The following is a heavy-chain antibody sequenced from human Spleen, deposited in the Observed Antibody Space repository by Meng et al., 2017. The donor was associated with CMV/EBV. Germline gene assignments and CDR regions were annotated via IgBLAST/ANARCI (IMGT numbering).Heavy chain of an antibody. D-gene: IGHD3-3*01. Sequence: SETLSLTCTVSGGSVSSGGYYWSWIRQPPGKGLEWLGSFYRTGDTYYNPALQSRITISVDTSKNQFSLKLSSVTAADTAVYYCARRWRWSGYFGTNYYYGMDVWGQGTTVTVSS. V-gene: IGHV4-39*07. CDR2: FYRTGDT. CDR3: ARRWRWSGYFGTNYYYGMDV. J-gene: IGHJ6*02. CDR1: GGSVSSGGYY.